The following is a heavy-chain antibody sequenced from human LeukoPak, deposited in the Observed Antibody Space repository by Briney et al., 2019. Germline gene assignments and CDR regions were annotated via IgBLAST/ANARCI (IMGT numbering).Heavy chain of an antibody. CDR2: IYSGVST. Sequence: PGGSLRLSCAASGFTVSSNYMSWVRQAPGKGLEWVSVIYSGVSTYYADSVKGRFTISRDNAKNSLYLQMNSLRADDTAVYHCARQETSSYNGAFDIWGQGTMVTVSS. D-gene: IGHD1-26*01. CDR1: GFTVSSNY. V-gene: IGHV3-66*04. CDR3: ARQETSSYNGAFDI. J-gene: IGHJ3*02.